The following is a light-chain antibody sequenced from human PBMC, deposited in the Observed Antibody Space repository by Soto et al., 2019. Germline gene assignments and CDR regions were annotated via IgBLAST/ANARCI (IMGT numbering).Light chain of an antibody. Sequence: QSALTQPASVSGSLGQSITISCTGASSDVGGYNYVSWYQQHPGKDPKVVIFEVTKRPSGVSSRFSGSNYGNTASLNVSGLQAEHEVVYYCSSYTSRSTVLFGGGTQLTLL. CDR2: EVT. CDR1: SSDVGGYNY. J-gene: IGLJ2*01. CDR3: SSYTSRSTVL. V-gene: IGLV2-14*01.